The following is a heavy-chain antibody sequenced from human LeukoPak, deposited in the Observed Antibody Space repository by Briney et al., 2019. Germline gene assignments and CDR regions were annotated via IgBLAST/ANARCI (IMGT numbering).Heavy chain of an antibody. Sequence: SETLSLTCAVYGGSFSGYYWSWIRQPPGKGLEWIGEINHSGSTNYNPSLKSRVTISVDTSKNQFSLKLTSLTAEDTAVYYCARGGLYCSSSSCTPDWFDPWGQGTLVTVSS. CDR1: GGSFSGYY. CDR2: INHSGST. CDR3: ARGGLYCSSSSCTPDWFDP. V-gene: IGHV4-34*01. J-gene: IGHJ5*02. D-gene: IGHD2-2*01.